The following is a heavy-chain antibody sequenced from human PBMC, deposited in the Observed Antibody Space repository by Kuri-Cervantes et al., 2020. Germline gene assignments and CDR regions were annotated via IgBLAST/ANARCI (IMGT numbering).Heavy chain of an antibody. CDR2: INWNSGSI. CDR3: ARDQIYYYGMDV. V-gene: IGHV3-9*01. CDR1: GFTFDDYA. Sequence: GGSLRLSCAASGFTFDDYAMHWVRQAPGKGLEWVSGINWNSGSIGYADSVKGRFTISRDNAKSSLYLQMNSLRAEDTAVYYCARDQIYYYGMDVWGQGTAVTVSS. J-gene: IGHJ6*02.